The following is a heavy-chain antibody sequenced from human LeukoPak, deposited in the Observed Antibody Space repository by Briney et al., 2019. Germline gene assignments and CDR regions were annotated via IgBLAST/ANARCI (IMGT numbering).Heavy chain of an antibody. D-gene: IGHD2-8*01. J-gene: IGHJ4*02. Sequence: AGGSLRLSCAASGFTFSSYSMNWVRQAPGKGLEWVSFISSSSTYIYYADSMKGRFTISRDDAKSSLYLQMNSLRAEDTAVYYCARVPYCTNGICYTRYYFDYWGRGTLVTVSS. CDR3: ARVPYCTNGICYTRYYFDY. CDR2: ISSSSTYI. CDR1: GFTFSSYS. V-gene: IGHV3-21*01.